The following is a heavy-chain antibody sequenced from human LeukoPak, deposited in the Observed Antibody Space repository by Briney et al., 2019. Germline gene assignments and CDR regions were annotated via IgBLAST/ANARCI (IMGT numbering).Heavy chain of an antibody. CDR1: GFTFYTFN. D-gene: IGHD2-2*03. Sequence: GGSLRLSCTASGFTFYTFNFTWVPQAPGKGRKGVSGISGSGSGTYYADSVKGRFTISRDNSKNTLYLQMNSLRDEDTAVYYCAKDSHWILFDDWGQGTLVTVSS. J-gene: IGHJ4*02. CDR3: AKDSHWILFDD. CDR2: ISGSGSGT. V-gene: IGHV3-23*01.